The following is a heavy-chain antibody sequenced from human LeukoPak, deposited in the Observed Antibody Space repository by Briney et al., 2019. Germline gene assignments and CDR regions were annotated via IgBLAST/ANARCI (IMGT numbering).Heavy chain of an antibody. CDR1: GFTFSSYW. J-gene: IGHJ4*02. D-gene: IGHD2-15*01. Sequence: PGGSLRLSCAASGFTFSSYWMTWVRQAPGKGLEWVANIKGDGSEKYYVDSVKGRFTISRDSAKNSLFLQMNSLRAEDTAVYYCATSGYCSGGSCYFDYWGQGTLVTVSS. CDR3: ATSGYCSGGSCYFDY. V-gene: IGHV3-7*01. CDR2: IKGDGSEK.